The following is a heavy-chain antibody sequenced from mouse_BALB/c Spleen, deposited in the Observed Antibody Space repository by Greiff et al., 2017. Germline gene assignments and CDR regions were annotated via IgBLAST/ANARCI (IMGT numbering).Heavy chain of an antibody. CDR1: GFTFSSFG. CDR3: ARWGSSYEDYAMDY. Sequence: EVQVVESGGGLVQPGGSRKLSCAASGFTFSSFGMHWVRQAPEKGLEWVAYISSGSSTIYYADTVKGRFTISRDNPKNTLFLQMTSLRSEDTAMYYCARWGSSYEDYAMDYWGQGTSVTVSS. V-gene: IGHV5-17*02. CDR2: ISSGSSTI. D-gene: IGHD1-1*01. J-gene: IGHJ4*01.